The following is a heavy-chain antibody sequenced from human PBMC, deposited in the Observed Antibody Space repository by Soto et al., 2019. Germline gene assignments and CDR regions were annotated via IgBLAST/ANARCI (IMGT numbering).Heavy chain of an antibody. CDR1: GGSISSGDYY. J-gene: IGHJ5*02. D-gene: IGHD3-3*01. V-gene: IGHV4-30-4*01. CDR3: ARVGRLVLRFLEWLPMAWFDP. Sequence: SETLSLTCTVSGGSISSGDYYWSWIRQPPGKGLEWIGYIYYSGSTYYNPSLKSRVTISVDTSKNQFSLKLSSVTAADTAVYYCARVGRLVLRFLEWLPMAWFDPWGQGTLVTVS. CDR2: IYYSGST.